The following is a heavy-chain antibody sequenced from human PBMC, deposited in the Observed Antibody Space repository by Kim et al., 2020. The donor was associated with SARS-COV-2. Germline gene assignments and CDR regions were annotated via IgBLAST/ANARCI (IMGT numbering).Heavy chain of an antibody. J-gene: IGHJ2*01. CDR3: ASSGAGMATIRYFDI. CDR1: GFTFSSYS. Sequence: GGSLRLSCAASGFTFSSYSMNWVRQAPGKGLEWVSSISSSSSYIYYADSVKGRFTISRDNAKNSLYLQMNSLRAEDTAVYYCASSGAGMATIRYFDIWGRGTLVTVSS. CDR2: ISSSSSYI. V-gene: IGHV3-21*01. D-gene: IGHD5-12*01.